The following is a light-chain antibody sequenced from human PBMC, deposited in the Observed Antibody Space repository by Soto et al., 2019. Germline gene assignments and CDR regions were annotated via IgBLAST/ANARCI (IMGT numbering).Light chain of an antibody. V-gene: IGLV2-14*01. J-gene: IGLJ2*01. CDR1: SSDVGGYNY. CDR2: DVS. Sequence: QSALTQPASVSGSTGQSITISCTGTSSDVGGYNYVSWYQQHPGKAPKLMIYDVSNRPSGISNRFSGSKSGNTASLTISGLQAEDEADYYCSSYTTSRSLVFGGGTKLTVL. CDR3: SSYTTSRSLV.